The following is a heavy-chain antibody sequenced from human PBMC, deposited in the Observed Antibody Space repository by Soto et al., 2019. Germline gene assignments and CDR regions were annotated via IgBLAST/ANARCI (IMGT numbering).Heavy chain of an antibody. D-gene: IGHD3-10*01. Sequence: QVQLVESGGGVVQPGRSLRLSCAGSGFTFRWFGMNWVRQAPGKGLEWVARISNDGSNEYYVDSVKGRFTISRDNSKNTLYLQMDSLRAEDTAVYYCAKGEVRGIIPSYFDYWGLGNLVTVSS. V-gene: IGHV3-30*18. J-gene: IGHJ4*02. CDR2: ISNDGSNE. CDR1: GFTFRWFG. CDR3: AKGEVRGIIPSYFDY.